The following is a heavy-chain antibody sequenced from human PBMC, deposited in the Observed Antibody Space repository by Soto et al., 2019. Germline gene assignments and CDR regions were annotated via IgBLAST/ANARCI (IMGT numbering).Heavy chain of an antibody. J-gene: IGHJ4*02. Sequence: ASVKVSCKASGYTFTSYGISWVRQAPGQGLEWMGWISAYNGNTNYAQKLQGRVTMTTDTSTSTAYMGLGSLGSDDTAVYYCARDTRGCGGDCPFDYWGQGTLVTVSS. V-gene: IGHV1-18*01. CDR2: ISAYNGNT. CDR1: GYTFTSYG. D-gene: IGHD2-21*02. CDR3: ARDTRGCGGDCPFDY.